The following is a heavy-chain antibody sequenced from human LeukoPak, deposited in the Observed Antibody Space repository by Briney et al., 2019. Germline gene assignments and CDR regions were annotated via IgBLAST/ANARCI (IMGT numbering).Heavy chain of an antibody. Sequence: SETLSLTCTVSGGSISSGSYYWSWIRQPAGKGLEWIGRIYTSGSTNYNPSLKSRVTISVDTSKNQFSLKLSSVTAVDTAVYYCARDRSLIAVAGYYYYMDVWGKGTTVTVSS. V-gene: IGHV4-61*02. CDR3: ARDRSLIAVAGYYYYMDV. CDR2: IYTSGST. CDR1: GGSISSGSYY. J-gene: IGHJ6*03. D-gene: IGHD6-19*01.